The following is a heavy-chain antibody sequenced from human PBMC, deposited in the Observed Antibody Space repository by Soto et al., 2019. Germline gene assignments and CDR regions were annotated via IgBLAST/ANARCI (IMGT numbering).Heavy chain of an antibody. D-gene: IGHD2-15*01. CDR2: ISYEGSRK. CDR1: GFTFRKYG. Sequence: GGSLRLSCVASGFTFRKYGMHWVRQAPGKGLEWVAVISYEGSRKFYADSVRGRFTISRDDSKNTVYLQMNSLRPDDTALYYCAKDIQALLVPNYYFDYWGQGALVTVSS. V-gene: IGHV3-30*18. CDR3: AKDIQALLVPNYYFDY. J-gene: IGHJ4*02.